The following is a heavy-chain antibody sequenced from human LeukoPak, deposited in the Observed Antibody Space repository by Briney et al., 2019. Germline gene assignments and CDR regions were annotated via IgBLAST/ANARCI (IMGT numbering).Heavy chain of an antibody. CDR3: ASLYCSGGSCYSAWFDP. D-gene: IGHD2-15*01. CDR2: IIPIFGTA. CDR1: AGTFSSYA. J-gene: IGHJ5*02. V-gene: IGHV1-69*06. Sequence: ASVTVSFKASAGTFSSYAISWVRQAPGQGLDWMGRIIPIFGTANYAQKFQGRVTITADKSTSTAYMELSSLRSEDTAVYYCASLYCSGGSCYSAWFDPWGQGTLVTVSS.